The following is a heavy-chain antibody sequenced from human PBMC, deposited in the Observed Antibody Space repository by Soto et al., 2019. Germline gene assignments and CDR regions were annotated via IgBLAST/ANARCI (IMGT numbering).Heavy chain of an antibody. CDR2: IYYSGST. J-gene: IGHJ4*02. CDR1: GGSISSYH. V-gene: IGHV4-59*01. Sequence: SETLSLTCTVSGGSISSYHWSWIRQPPGKGLEWIGYIYYSGSTNYNPSLKSRVTISVDTSKNQFSLKLSSVTAADTAVYYCARGDFWSGYYIDYWGQGTLVTVSS. D-gene: IGHD3-3*01. CDR3: ARGDFWSGYYIDY.